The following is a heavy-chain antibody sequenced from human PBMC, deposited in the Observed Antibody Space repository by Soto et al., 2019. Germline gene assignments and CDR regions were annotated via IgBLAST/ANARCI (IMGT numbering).Heavy chain of an antibody. J-gene: IGHJ4*02. CDR1: VGSFSRFS. D-gene: IGHD3-9*01. Sequence: SETLSLTCTVSVGSFSRFSWTWIRQPPGKGLEWFGYIYFDGATNYNPSLKSRVTMSVDTSKNQFSLEVTTVTAADTAVYYCARVNDVLTGAYDYWGQRILVTVSS. CDR2: IYFDGAT. CDR3: ARVNDVLTGAYDY. V-gene: IGHV4-59*01.